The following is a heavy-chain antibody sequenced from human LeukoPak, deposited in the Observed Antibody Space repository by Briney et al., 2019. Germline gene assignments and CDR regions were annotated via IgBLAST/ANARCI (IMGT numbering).Heavy chain of an antibody. CDR1: GGSISSYY. Sequence: PSETLSLTCTVSGGSISSYYWSWIRQPPGKGLEWIGYIYYSGSTNYNPSLKSRVTISVDTSKNQFSLKLSSVTAADTAVYYCARRPPAAAGTGNAFDIWGQGTMVTVSS. J-gene: IGHJ3*02. CDR3: ARRPPAAAGTGNAFDI. D-gene: IGHD6-13*01. CDR2: IYYSGST. V-gene: IGHV4-59*08.